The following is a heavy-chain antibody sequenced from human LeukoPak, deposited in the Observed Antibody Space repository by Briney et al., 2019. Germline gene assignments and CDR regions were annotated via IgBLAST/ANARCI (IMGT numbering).Heavy chain of an antibody. CDR1: GFTFSSYA. J-gene: IGHJ4*02. V-gene: IGHV3-30*04. CDR3: AWGSRSGSYYLFDY. D-gene: IGHD1-26*01. Sequence: GGSLRLSCAASGFTFSSYAMHWVRQAPGKGLEWVAVISYDGSNKYYADSVKGRFTISRDNSKNTLYLQMNGLRAEDTAVYYCAWGSRSGSYYLFDYWGQGTLVTVSS. CDR2: ISYDGSNK.